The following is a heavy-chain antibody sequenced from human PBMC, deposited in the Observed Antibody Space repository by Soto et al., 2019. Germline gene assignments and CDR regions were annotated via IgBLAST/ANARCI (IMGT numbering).Heavy chain of an antibody. CDR3: ARDPGKDEVIDY. CDR2: IWHDGKNK. CDR1: GFTFSNFG. J-gene: IGHJ4*02. Sequence: QVQVVESGGGVVQPGTSLRLSCAASGFTFSNFGMHWVRQAPGKGLEWVAVIWHDGKNKYYADSVEGRFTISRYNSKNTLNLQMNSLRGEDTAGYYCARDPGKDEVIDYWGQGTLIIVFS. V-gene: IGHV3-33*01.